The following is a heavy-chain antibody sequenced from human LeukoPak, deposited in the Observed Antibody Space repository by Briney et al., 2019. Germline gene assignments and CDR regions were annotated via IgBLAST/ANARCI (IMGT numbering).Heavy chain of an antibody. Sequence: TGGSLRLSCAASGFTFSSYSMNWVRQAPGKGLEWVSSISSSGSTIYYADSVKGRFTISRDNAKNSLYLQMNSLRAEDTAVYYCARDQRGSSDAFDIWGQGTMVTVSS. CDR2: ISSSGSTI. CDR3: ARDQRGSSDAFDI. J-gene: IGHJ3*02. CDR1: GFTFSSYS. V-gene: IGHV3-48*04. D-gene: IGHD1-26*01.